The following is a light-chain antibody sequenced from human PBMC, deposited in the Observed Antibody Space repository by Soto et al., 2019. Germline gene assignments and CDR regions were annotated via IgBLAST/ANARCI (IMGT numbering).Light chain of an antibody. CDR2: DVS. V-gene: IGLV2-14*03. Sequence: QSVLTQPASVSGSPGQSITIFCTGTSSDVGGYNYVSWYQHHPGKAPKLMIYDVSNRPSGVSNRFSGSKSGNTASLTISGLQAEDEADYYCSSYTTSTTLNYVFGTGTKVTVL. J-gene: IGLJ1*01. CDR3: SSYTTSTTLNYV. CDR1: SSDVGGYNY.